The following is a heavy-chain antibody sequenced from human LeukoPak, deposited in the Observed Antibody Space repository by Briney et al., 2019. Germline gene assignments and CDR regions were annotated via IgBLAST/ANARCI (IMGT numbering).Heavy chain of an antibody. D-gene: IGHD1-26*01. CDR2: IIPIFGTA. Sequence: ASVTVSCKASGGTFSSYAISWVRQAPEQGLEWMGGIIPIFGTANYAQKFQGRVTITADESTSTAYMELSSLRSEDTAVYYCARGEREWELLSWGQGTLVTVSS. J-gene: IGHJ5*02. CDR3: ARGEREWELLS. V-gene: IGHV1-69*13. CDR1: GGTFSSYA.